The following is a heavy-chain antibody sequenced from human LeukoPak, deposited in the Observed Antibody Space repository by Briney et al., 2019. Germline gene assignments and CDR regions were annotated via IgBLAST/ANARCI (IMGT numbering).Heavy chain of an antibody. CDR1: GFTFSSYG. D-gene: IGHD6-19*01. J-gene: IGHJ4*02. CDR3: AKDRGYSSGFLDC. V-gene: IGHV3-30*18. CDR2: ISYDGSNK. Sequence: GGSLRLSCAASGFTFSSYGMHWVRQAPGKGLEWVAVISYDGSNKYYADSVKGRFTISRDNSKNTLYLQMNSLRAEDTAVYYCAKDRGYSSGFLDCWGQGTLVTVSS.